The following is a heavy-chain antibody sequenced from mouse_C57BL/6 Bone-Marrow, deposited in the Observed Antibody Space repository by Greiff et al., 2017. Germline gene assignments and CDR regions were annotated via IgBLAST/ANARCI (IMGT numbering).Heavy chain of an antibody. CDR2: IDPENGDT. D-gene: IGHD3-2*02. CDR1: GFNIKDDY. V-gene: IGHV14-4*01. CDR3: ARQLSAWFAY. Sequence: EVKLMEYGAELVRPGASVKLSCTASGFNIKDDYMHWVKQRPEQGLEWIGWIDPENGDTEYASKFQGKATITADTSSNTAYLQLSSLTSEDTAVYYCARQLSAWFAYWGQGTLVTVSA. J-gene: IGHJ3*01.